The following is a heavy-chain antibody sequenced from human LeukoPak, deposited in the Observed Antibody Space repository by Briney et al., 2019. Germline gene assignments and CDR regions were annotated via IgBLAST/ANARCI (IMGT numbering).Heavy chain of an antibody. J-gene: IGHJ4*02. CDR2: INHSGST. CDR3: AARGEYSGSGTR. V-gene: IGHV4-34*01. Sequence: SETLSLTCAVYSGSFSGYYWSWIRQAPGKGLEWIGEINHSGSTNYNPSLRTRVTISVDTSKNQFSLKLTSVTVADTAMYYCAARGEYSGSGTRWGQGALVTVSS. CDR1: SGSFSGYY. D-gene: IGHD3-10*01.